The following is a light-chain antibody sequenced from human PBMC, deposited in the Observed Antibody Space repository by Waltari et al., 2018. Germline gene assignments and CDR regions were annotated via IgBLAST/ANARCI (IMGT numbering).Light chain of an antibody. Sequence: DIVMTQSPDSLAVSLGERATINCKSSQTISYSSNNKNYLAWYQKKPGQPPRLLISWASSRESGVPDPFSGSGSGTDFTLTISSLQVEDVAIYYCQQYYSVPLTFGQGTKVGIK. V-gene: IGKV4-1*01. CDR2: WAS. J-gene: IGKJ1*01. CDR1: QTISYSSNNKNY. CDR3: QQYYSVPLT.